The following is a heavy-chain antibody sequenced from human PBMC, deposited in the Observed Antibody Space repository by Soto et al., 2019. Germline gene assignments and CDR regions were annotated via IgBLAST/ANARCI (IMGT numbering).Heavy chain of an antibody. D-gene: IGHD1-26*01. CDR1: GFTFSSYA. J-gene: IGHJ6*02. CDR2: ISGSGGST. Sequence: GGSLRLSCAASGFTFSSYAMSWVRQAPGKGLEWVSAISGSGGSTYYADTVKGRFTISRDKSKNTLYLQMNSLRAEDTAVYYCAKVGSIVGALYYYYGMDVWGQGTTVTVSS. V-gene: IGHV3-23*01. CDR3: AKVGSIVGALYYYYGMDV.